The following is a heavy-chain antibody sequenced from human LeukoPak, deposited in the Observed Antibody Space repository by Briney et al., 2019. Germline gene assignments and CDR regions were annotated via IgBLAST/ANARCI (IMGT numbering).Heavy chain of an antibody. CDR2: ISSSGSTI. CDR1: GFTFSSYE. D-gene: IGHD4-17*01. CDR3: ARGSTVTTNFYYYYYMDV. V-gene: IGHV3-48*03. J-gene: IGHJ6*03. Sequence: GGSLRLSCAASGFTFSSYEMNWVRQAPGKGPEWVSYISSSGSTIYYADSVKGRLTISRDNAKNSLYLQMNSLRAEDTAVYYCARGSTVTTNFYYYYYMDVWGKGTTVTVSS.